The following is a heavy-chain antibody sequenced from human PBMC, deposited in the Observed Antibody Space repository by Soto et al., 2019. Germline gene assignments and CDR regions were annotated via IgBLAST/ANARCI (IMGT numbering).Heavy chain of an antibody. CDR3: MAFLYDVVGVLELFHL. J-gene: IGHJ1*01. D-gene: IGHD2-15*01. Sequence: GESLKISCQGIGYSLTNTFSKYWIGWARQMPGKGLEWMGIIYPGASETRYNPSFQGQISISADKSTSTAYLQWSSLKASDTAMYYCMAFLYDVVGVLELFHLWGQGTLVTVSS. CDR2: IYPGASET. V-gene: IGHV5-51*01. CDR1: GYSLTNTFSKYW.